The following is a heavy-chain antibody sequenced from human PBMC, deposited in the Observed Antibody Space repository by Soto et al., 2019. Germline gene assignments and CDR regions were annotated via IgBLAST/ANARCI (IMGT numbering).Heavy chain of an antibody. CDR2: IIPILGIA. D-gene: IGHD3-22*01. V-gene: IGHV1-69*02. CDR3: ARQYYDSSGYLDY. CDR1: GGTFSSYT. J-gene: IGHJ4*02. Sequence: QVQLVQSGAEVKKPGSSVKVSCKASGGTFSSYTISWVRQAPGQGLEWMGRIIPILGIANYAQKFQGRVTITADKSTSTAYMELSSLRSEDTAVYYCARQYYDSSGYLDYWGQGTLVTVSS.